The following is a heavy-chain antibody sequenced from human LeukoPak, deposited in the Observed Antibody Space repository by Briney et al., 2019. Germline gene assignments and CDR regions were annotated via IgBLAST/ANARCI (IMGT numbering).Heavy chain of an antibody. CDR3: AKALSSSYYDSSGSYSAFDI. CDR2: LSSSGSTI. J-gene: IGHJ3*02. Sequence: GGSLRLSCAASGFTFSSYEMNWVRQAPGKGLEWVSYLSSSGSTIYYADSVKGRFTIPRDNAKNSLYLQMSSLRPEDMALYYCAKALSSSYYDSSGSYSAFDIWCQGTMVTVSS. CDR1: GFTFSSYE. V-gene: IGHV3-48*03. D-gene: IGHD3-22*01.